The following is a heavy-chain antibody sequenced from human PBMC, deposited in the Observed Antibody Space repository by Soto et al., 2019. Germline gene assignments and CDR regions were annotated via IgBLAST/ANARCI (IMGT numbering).Heavy chain of an antibody. CDR3: ARMSATGTRWFDP. J-gene: IGHJ5*02. V-gene: IGHV4-31*03. D-gene: IGHD1-1*01. CDR1: GGSINSGAYH. Sequence: QVQLQESGPRLVKPSQDLSLTCTVSGGSINSGAYHCSWVRQHPGKGLEWIGAISYRGTTYSNPSLQSRMTMSVDPSKTQLSLKLSSVTAADTAVYYCARMSATGTRWFDPWGPGTLVTVSS. CDR2: ISYRGTT.